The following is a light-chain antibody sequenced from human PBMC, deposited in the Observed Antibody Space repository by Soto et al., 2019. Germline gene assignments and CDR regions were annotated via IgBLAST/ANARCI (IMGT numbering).Light chain of an antibody. Sequence: QSVLTQPPSASGTPGQRVTISCSGSRSNIGSNTVNWYQQLPGTAPKLLINNNNQRPSGVPDRLAGSKSGTSGSLAISGLQSEDEAVYCCAAWDDSLWRQVFGGGTKLTVL. V-gene: IGLV1-44*01. CDR3: AAWDDSLWRQV. CDR2: NNN. J-gene: IGLJ3*02. CDR1: RSNIGSNT.